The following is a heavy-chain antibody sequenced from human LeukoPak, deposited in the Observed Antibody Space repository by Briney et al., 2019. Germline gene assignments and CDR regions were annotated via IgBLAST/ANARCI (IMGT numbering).Heavy chain of an antibody. D-gene: IGHD3-16*01. Sequence: GGSLRLSCAASGFTFSTYAMNWVRQAPGKGLEWVSSFGTRSTSIYYAHSVTGRFIISRDNAKNSLYLQMNSLRAEDTAVYYCAREDDQGFDYWGQGTLVTVSS. CDR3: AREDDQGFDY. CDR1: GFTFSTYA. V-gene: IGHV3-21*01. J-gene: IGHJ4*02. CDR2: FGTRSTSI.